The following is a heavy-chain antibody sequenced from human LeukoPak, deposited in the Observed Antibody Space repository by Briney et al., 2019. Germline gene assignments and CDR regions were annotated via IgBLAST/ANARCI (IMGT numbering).Heavy chain of an antibody. J-gene: IGHJ4*02. CDR3: ARSEPEGIYYFDY. V-gene: IGHV4-39*07. Sequence: SETLSLTCTVSGGSISSSSYYWGWIRQPPGKGLEWIGSIYYSGSTYYNPSLKSRVTISVDTSKNQFSLKLSSVTAADTAVYYCARSEPEGIYYFDYWGQGTLVTVSS. D-gene: IGHD1-14*01. CDR2: IYYSGST. CDR1: GGSISSSSYY.